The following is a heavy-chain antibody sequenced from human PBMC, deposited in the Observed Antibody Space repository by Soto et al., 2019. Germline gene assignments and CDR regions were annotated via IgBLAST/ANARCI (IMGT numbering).Heavy chain of an antibody. D-gene: IGHD3-10*01. CDR3: ARDSASQVRGVIIGYYPLSD. V-gene: IGHV1-69*04. J-gene: IGHJ1*01. Sequence: ASVKVSCKASGGTFSSYTISWVRQAPGQGLEWMGRIIPILGIANYAQKFQGRVTITADKSTSTAYMELSSLRSEDTAVYYCARDSASQVRGVIIGYYPLSDWG. CDR1: GGTFSSYT. CDR2: IIPILGIA.